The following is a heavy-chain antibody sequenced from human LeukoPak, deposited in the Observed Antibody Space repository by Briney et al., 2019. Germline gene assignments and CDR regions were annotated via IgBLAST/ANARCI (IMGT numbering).Heavy chain of an antibody. V-gene: IGHV3-21*01. J-gene: IGHJ4*02. CDR2: ISSSSSYI. CDR1: GFTFSSYS. Sequence: GGSLRLSCAASGFTFSSYSMNWVRQAPGKGLEWVSSISSSSSYIYYAGSVKGRFTISRDNAKNSLYLQMNSLRAEDTAVYYCARGGDGDYDYWGQGTLVTVSS. D-gene: IGHD4-17*01. CDR3: ARGGDGDYDY.